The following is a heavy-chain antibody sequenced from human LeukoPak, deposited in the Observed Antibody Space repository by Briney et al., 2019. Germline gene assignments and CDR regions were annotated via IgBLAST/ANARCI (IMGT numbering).Heavy chain of an antibody. Sequence: ASVKVSFKSSGYTFTGYYIHWVRQPPGQGLEWMGWINPNSGGTNYAQKFQGRVTMTRDTSISTAYMELSRLRSDDTAVYYCARSGSSYYSVGWFDPWGQGTLVTVSS. CDR1: GYTFTGYY. V-gene: IGHV1-2*02. CDR3: ARSGSSYYSVGWFDP. CDR2: INPNSGGT. J-gene: IGHJ5*02. D-gene: IGHD3-10*01.